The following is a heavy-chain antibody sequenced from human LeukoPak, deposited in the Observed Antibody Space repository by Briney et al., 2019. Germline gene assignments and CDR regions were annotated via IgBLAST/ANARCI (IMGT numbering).Heavy chain of an antibody. J-gene: IGHJ3*02. CDR1: GFTFSSYG. CDR2: ISYDGSNK. Sequence: GGSLRLSCAASGFTFSSYGMHWVRQAPGKGLEWVAVISYDGSNKYYADSVKGPFTISRDNSKNTLYLQMNSLRAEDTAVYYCAKQSRYYDSSGHGAFDIWGQGTMVTVSS. D-gene: IGHD3-22*01. V-gene: IGHV3-30*18. CDR3: AKQSRYYDSSGHGAFDI.